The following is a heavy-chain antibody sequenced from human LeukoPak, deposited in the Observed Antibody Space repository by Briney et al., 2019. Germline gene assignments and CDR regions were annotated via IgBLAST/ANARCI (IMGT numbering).Heavy chain of an antibody. V-gene: IGHV1-2*02. D-gene: IGHD3-16*01. CDR1: GYTFTGYY. Sequence: ASVKVSYKASGYTFTGYYMHWVRQAPGQGVEWMGWINPNSGGTNYAQKFQGRVTMTRDTSISTAYMELSRLRSDDTAVYYCARDGGYYYYGMDVWGQGTTVTVSS. CDR2: INPNSGGT. J-gene: IGHJ6*02. CDR3: ARDGGYYYYGMDV.